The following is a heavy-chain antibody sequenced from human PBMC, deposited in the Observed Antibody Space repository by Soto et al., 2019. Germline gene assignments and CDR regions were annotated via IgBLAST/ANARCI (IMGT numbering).Heavy chain of an antibody. J-gene: IGHJ4*02. CDR2: IYHSGST. Sequence: QVQLQESGPGLVKPSGTLSLTCAVSGGSISSSNWWSWVRQPPGKGLEWIGEIYHSGSTNYNPSLKSRVTISVDKSKNQFSLKLSSVTAADTAVYYCARVGSGYCISTSCYDSDYWGQGTLVTVSS. D-gene: IGHD2-2*03. V-gene: IGHV4-4*02. CDR3: ARVGSGYCISTSCYDSDY. CDR1: GGSISSSNW.